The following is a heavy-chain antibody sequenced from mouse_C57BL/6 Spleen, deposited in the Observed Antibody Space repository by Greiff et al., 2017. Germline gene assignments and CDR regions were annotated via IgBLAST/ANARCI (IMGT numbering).Heavy chain of an antibody. CDR1: GYAFSSSW. CDR3: ARGGVGRDYFDY. D-gene: IGHD4-1*01. Sequence: QVQLQQSGPELAKPGASVKISCKASGYAFSSSWMNWVKQRPGKGLEWIGRIYPGDGDTNYNGKFKGKATLTADKSSSTAYMQLSSLTSEDSAVYFCARGGVGRDYFDYWGQGTTLTVSS. J-gene: IGHJ2*01. V-gene: IGHV1-82*01. CDR2: IYPGDGDT.